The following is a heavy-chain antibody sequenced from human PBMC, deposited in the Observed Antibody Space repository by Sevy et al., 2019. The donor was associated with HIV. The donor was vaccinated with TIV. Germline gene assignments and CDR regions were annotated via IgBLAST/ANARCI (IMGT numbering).Heavy chain of an antibody. V-gene: IGHV4-39*01. Sequence: SETLSLTCTVSGGSISSSSYYWVWIRQPPGKGLEWIGSIYYSGSTYYNPSLKSRVTISVDTSKNQFSLKLSSVTAADTAVYYCASLKAYCSSTSCPYYYYGMDVWGQGTTVTVSS. J-gene: IGHJ6*02. CDR1: GGSISSSSYY. D-gene: IGHD2-2*01. CDR2: IYYSGST. CDR3: ASLKAYCSSTSCPYYYYGMDV.